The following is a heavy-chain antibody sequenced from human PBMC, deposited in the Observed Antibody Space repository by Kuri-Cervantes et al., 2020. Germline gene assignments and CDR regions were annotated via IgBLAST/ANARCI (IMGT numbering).Heavy chain of an antibody. Sequence: ETLSLTCAASGFTVSSNYMRWVRQAPGKGLEWVSVIYSGGSTYYADSVKGRFTISRDNSKNTLYLQMNSLRAEDTAVYYCARWASDAFDIWGQGTMVTVSS. CDR2: IYSGGST. CDR1: GFTVSSNY. CDR3: ARWASDAFDI. V-gene: IGHV3-53*01. J-gene: IGHJ3*02.